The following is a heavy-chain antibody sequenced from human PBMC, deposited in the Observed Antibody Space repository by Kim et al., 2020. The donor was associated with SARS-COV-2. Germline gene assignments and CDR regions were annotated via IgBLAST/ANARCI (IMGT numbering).Heavy chain of an antibody. J-gene: IGHJ4*02. Sequence: ASVKVSCKASGYTFTSYAMHWVRQAPGQRLEWMGWINAGNGNTKYSQKFQGRVTITRDTSASTAYMELSSLRSEDTAVYYCAVSRTTVVTPRARGPPYYFDYWGQGTLVTVSS. CDR3: AVSRTTVVTPRARGPPYYFDY. CDR2: INAGNGNT. CDR1: GYTFTSYA. D-gene: IGHD4-17*01. V-gene: IGHV1-3*01.